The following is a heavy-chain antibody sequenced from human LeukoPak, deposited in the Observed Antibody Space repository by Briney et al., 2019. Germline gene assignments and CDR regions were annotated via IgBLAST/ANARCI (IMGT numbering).Heavy chain of an antibody. V-gene: IGHV4-4*09. Sequence: SETLSLTCAVSGVSISTYYWSWIRRPPGKGLEWIAYIHASGPTNYNPSLKSRITISVDTSKNHFSLTLSSVTAADTAVYHCARHDAGIAARPFDNWGQGTLVTVSP. CDR3: ARHDAGIAARPFDN. D-gene: IGHD6-6*01. CDR2: IHASGPT. J-gene: IGHJ4*02. CDR1: GVSISTYY.